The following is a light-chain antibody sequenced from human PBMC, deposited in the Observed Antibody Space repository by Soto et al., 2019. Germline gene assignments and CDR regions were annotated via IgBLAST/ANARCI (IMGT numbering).Light chain of an antibody. CDR1: QSISSY. V-gene: IGKV1-39*01. Sequence: DIQMTQCPSYLSASVWDRVTITCRASQSISSYLNWYQQKPGKAPKLLIYAASSLQSGVPSRFSGSGSGTDFTLTISSLQPEDFATYYCQQSYSTLTTFGQGTRLEIK. J-gene: IGKJ5*01. CDR2: AAS. CDR3: QQSYSTLTT.